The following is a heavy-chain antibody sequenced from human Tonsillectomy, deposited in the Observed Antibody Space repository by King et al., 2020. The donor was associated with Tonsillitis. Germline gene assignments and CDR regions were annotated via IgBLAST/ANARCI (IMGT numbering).Heavy chain of an antibody. D-gene: IGHD5-12*01. J-gene: IGHJ4*02. V-gene: IGHV2-5*01. CDR2: IYWNDDK. Sequence: ITLKESGPTLVKPPQALTLTCTFSGFSLTTTGVGVGWIRQPPGKALEWLALIYWNDDKRYSPSLKSRLTITKDTSKNQVVLTMTSMDPVDTATYYCARRHGGYFMFDFWGQGTPVTVSS. CDR3: ARRHGGYFMFDF. CDR1: GFSLTTTGVG.